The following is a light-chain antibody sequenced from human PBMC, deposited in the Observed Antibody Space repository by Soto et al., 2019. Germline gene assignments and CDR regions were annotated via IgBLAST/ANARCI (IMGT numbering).Light chain of an antibody. J-gene: IGLJ2*01. V-gene: IGLV2-8*01. CDR1: SSDVGGYNF. CDR3: SSYAGSSIPVA. CDR2: DVT. Sequence: QSVLTQPPSASGSPGQSVTISCTGASSDVGGYNFVSWYQQHPGKAPKLMIYDVTKRPSGVPDRFSGSKSGNTASLTVSGLQVDDEAHYYCSSYAGSSIPVAFGGGTQLTVL.